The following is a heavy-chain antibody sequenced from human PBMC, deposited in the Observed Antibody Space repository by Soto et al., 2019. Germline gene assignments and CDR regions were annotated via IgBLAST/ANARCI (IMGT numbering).Heavy chain of an antibody. CDR3: ARRPLYCSGVSGDFITDDFDS. Sequence: QVQLVPSGAEVKKPGASVKVSCKASGYTFTSYAMHWVRQAPGQRLEWMGWINAGNGNTKYSQKFQGRVTITCDTPASTAYMELSSLRSEDTAVNYCARRPLYCSGVSGDFITDDFDSWGQATLFTVSS. D-gene: IGHD2-15*01. V-gene: IGHV1-3*01. CDR2: INAGNGNT. CDR1: GYTFTSYA. J-gene: IGHJ4*02.